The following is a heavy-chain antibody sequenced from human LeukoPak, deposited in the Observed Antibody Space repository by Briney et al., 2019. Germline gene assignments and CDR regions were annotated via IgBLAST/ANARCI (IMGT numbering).Heavy chain of an antibody. CDR2: IQYDGSNK. J-gene: IGHJ4*02. Sequence: GGSLRLSCAASGFTFSSYGMHWVRQAPGKGLEWVAFIQYDGSNKYYADSVKGRFTISRDNAKNSLYLQMNSLRAEDTAVYYCARIMGGNSYWGQGTLVTVSS. D-gene: IGHD1-7*01. CDR1: GFTFSSYG. CDR3: ARIMGGNSY. V-gene: IGHV3-30*02.